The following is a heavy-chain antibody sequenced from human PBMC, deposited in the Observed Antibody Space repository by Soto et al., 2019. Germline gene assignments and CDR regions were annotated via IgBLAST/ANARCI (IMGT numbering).Heavy chain of an antibody. Sequence: PGGSLRLSCAASGFTFSGYWMHWVRQVPGQGLLWVSRIDEYGNTINYADSVKGRFTISRDNARNTLYLEMNSLRAEDTALYYCTRDIGGKGAYWGPGTLVTVSS. D-gene: IGHD3-10*01. CDR1: GFTFSGYW. V-gene: IGHV3-74*01. J-gene: IGHJ4*02. CDR2: IDEYGNTI. CDR3: TRDIGGKGAY.